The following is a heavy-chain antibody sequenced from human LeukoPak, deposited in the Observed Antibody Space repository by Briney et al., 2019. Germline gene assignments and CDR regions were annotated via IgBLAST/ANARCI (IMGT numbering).Heavy chain of an antibody. J-gene: IGHJ6*03. Sequence: SETLSLTCAVYGGSFSGYYWSWIRQPPGKGLEWIGEINHSGSTNYNLSLKSRVTMSVDTSKNQFSLKLSSVTAADTAVYYCASLGYYYYMDVWGKGTTVTVSS. V-gene: IGHV4-34*01. CDR2: INHSGST. CDR1: GGSFSGYY. CDR3: ASLGYYYYMDV.